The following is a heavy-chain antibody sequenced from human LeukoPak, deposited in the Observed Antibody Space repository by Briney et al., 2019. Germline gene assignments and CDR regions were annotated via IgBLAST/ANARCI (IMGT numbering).Heavy chain of an antibody. V-gene: IGHV1-18*01. J-gene: IGHJ4*02. CDR1: GYTFSHYG. D-gene: IGHD3-10*01. CDR3: GRDFSSVHRGGVTYH. CDR2: ISASNGDS. Sequence: GASVKLSCKASGYTFSHYGINWVRQAPGQGLEWMGWISASNGDSQYAQKIQGRATMTTDTSTSTAYLELRSLRSDDTAVYFCGRDFSSVHRGGVTYHWGLGTQVTVSS.